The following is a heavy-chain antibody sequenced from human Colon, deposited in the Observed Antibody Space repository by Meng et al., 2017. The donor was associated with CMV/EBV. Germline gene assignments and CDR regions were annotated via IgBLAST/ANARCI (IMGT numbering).Heavy chain of an antibody. D-gene: IGHD1-26*01. Sequence: GESLKISCAASGFTFDDYGMTWVRQAPGKGLEWVSTINWNGKTSGHADSVQGRFTISRDNARNSLYLEMNFLRADDTAFYYCARARHSGSYLPGLFDYWGQGVLVTVSS. J-gene: IGHJ4*02. CDR2: INWNGKTS. CDR3: ARARHSGSYLPGLFDY. V-gene: IGHV3-20*04. CDR1: GFTFDDYG.